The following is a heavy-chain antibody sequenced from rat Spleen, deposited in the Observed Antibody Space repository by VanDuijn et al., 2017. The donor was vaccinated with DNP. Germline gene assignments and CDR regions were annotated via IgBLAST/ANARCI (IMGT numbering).Heavy chain of an antibody. CDR2: ISPSGGST. V-gene: IGHV5-27*01. Sequence: EVQLVESGGGLVQPGRSLRLSCAVSGFTFSNYDMAWVRQAPVKGLEWVATISPSGGSTYYRDSVKGRFTVSRDYGKSTLYLQMDSLRSEDTATYYCTTDFERGYWGQGVMVTVSS. J-gene: IGHJ2*01. CDR3: TTDFERGY. D-gene: IGHD1-11*01. CDR1: GFTFSNYD.